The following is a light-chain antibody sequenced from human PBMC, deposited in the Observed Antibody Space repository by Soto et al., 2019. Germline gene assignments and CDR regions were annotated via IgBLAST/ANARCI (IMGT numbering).Light chain of an antibody. CDR2: DAS. CDR3: QQRSNWLWT. V-gene: IGKV3-11*01. Sequence: ETLMTQSPATLSVSPGERSTLSFRASQSVRSNLAWYQQKPGQAPRLLIYDASNRATGIPARFSGSGSGTDFTLTMSSLEPEDFAVYYCQQRSNWLWTFGQGTRLEI. J-gene: IGKJ5*01. CDR1: QSVRSN.